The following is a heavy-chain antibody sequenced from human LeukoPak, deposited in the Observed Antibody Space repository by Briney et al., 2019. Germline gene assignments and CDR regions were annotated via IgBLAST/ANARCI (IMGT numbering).Heavy chain of an antibody. D-gene: IGHD3-10*01. Sequence: GSLRLFFSGSGFTFDDYGKGWVRQAPGKGPEWGLGINWNGGSTGYADSVKGRFTISRDNAKNSLYLQMNSLRAEDTALYYCARGGKGFGYYYYYMDVWGKGTTVTVSS. V-gene: IGHV3-20*03. CDR1: GFTFDDYG. J-gene: IGHJ6*03. CDR2: INWNGGST. CDR3: ARGGKGFGYYYYYMDV.